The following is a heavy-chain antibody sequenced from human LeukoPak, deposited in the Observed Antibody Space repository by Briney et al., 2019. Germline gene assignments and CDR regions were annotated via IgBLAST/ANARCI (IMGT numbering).Heavy chain of an antibody. Sequence: SETLSLTCAVSGGSFSDYDWTWIRQPPGKGLEWIGEVNDSGTTNYIPSLKSRVTISLDTSKNQFSLKLSSVTAADTAVYYCARHPKRYYNLHYFDYWGQGTLVTVSS. J-gene: IGHJ4*02. CDR3: ARHPKRYYNLHYFDY. V-gene: IGHV4-34*01. D-gene: IGHD3-22*01. CDR2: VNDSGTT. CDR1: GGSFSDYD.